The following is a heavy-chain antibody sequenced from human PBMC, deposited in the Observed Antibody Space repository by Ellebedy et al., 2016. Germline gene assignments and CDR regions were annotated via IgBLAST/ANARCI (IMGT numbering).Heavy chain of an antibody. J-gene: IGHJ4*02. CDR1: GGSISSYY. CDR2: VYSSGST. Sequence: SETLSLXXTVSGGSISSYYWSWVRQPAGKGLEWIGRVYSSGSTNYNPSLKSRVTMSVDTSKNQFSLKLSSVTAADTAVYYCARAADAPTVMAGGGIDSWGPGTLVTVSP. CDR3: ARAADAPTVMAGGGIDS. D-gene: IGHD5-18*01. V-gene: IGHV4-4*07.